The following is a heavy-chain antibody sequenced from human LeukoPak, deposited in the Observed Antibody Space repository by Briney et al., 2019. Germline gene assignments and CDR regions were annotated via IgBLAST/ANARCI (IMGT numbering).Heavy chain of an antibody. J-gene: IGHJ4*02. CDR3: ARGLTSGSYDGYFDY. Sequence: PGGSLRLSCAASGFTFSSYAMHWVRQAPGKGLEWVAVISYDGSNKYYADSVKGRFTISRDNSKNTLYLQMNSLRAEDTAVYYCARGLTSGSYDGYFDYWGQGTLVTVSS. V-gene: IGHV3-30*04. CDR1: GFTFSSYA. D-gene: IGHD1-26*01. CDR2: ISYDGSNK.